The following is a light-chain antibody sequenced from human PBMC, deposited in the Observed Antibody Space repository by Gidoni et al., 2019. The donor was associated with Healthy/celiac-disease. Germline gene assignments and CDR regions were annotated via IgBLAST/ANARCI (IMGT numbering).Light chain of an antibody. J-gene: IGKJ3*01. V-gene: IGKV3-20*01. CDR3: QQYGSAFT. CDR1: QSVSSSY. CDR2: GAS. Sequence: EIVLTQSPGTLSLSPGERATLSCRASQSVSSSYLAWYQPKPVQAPRLLIYGASSRATGIPDRFSGSGSGTDFTLTISRLEPEDFAVYYCQQYGSAFTFGPGTKVDIK.